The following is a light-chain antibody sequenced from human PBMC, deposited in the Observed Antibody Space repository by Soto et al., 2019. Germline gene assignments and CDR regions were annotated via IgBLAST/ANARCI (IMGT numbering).Light chain of an antibody. J-gene: IGKJ1*01. CDR2: KAS. V-gene: IGKV1-5*03. Sequence: DIQMTQSPSTLSASVGDRVIITCRASQSISSWLAWYQQKPGKAPKLLMYKASSLESGVPSRFSGSGSGTEFTLTISSLQPDDLATYYCQQYNSYRTFGQGTKVDIK. CDR1: QSISSW. CDR3: QQYNSYRT.